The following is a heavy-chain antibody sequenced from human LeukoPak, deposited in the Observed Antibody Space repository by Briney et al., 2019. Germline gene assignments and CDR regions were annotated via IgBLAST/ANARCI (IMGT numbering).Heavy chain of an antibody. J-gene: IGHJ4*02. CDR2: ITGSGGTT. CDR3: AKGPSLFDY. V-gene: IGHV3-23*01. Sequence: GGSLRLSCAVSGFIFSSYAMSWVRQAPGKGLEWVSAITGSGGTTYYAGSVKGRFTISRDNSKNTLYLQMNSLRAEDTAVYYCAKGPSLFDYWGQGTLVTVSS. CDR1: GFIFSSYA.